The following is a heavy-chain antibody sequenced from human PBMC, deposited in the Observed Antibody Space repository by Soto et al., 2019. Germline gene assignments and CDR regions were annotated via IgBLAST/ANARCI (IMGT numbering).Heavy chain of an antibody. D-gene: IGHD5-12*01. CDR3: ARDYSGYDFNYFDY. CDR1: GGTFSSYT. CDR2: IIPILGIA. V-gene: IGHV1-69*04. J-gene: IGHJ4*02. Sequence: SVKGACKASGGTFSSYTISWVRQAPGQGLEWMGRIIPILGIANYAQKFQGRVTITADKSTSTAYMELSSLRSEDTAVYYCARDYSGYDFNYFDYWGREPWSPSPQ.